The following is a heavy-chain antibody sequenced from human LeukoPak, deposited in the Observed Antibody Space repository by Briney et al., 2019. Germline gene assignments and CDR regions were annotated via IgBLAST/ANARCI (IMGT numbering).Heavy chain of an antibody. CDR3: AKDLGRYRNNFFDY. CDR1: EFTFSSIA. V-gene: IGHV3-23*01. Sequence: TGGSLRLSCAASEFTFSSIAMSWVRQAPDKGLEGVSTISGSGGGTYYADSVKGRFTISRDDSKNTLYLQMNSLRADDAAVYYCAKDLGRYRNNFFDYWGQGNLVTVSS. CDR2: ISGSGGGT. D-gene: IGHD1-26*01. J-gene: IGHJ4*02.